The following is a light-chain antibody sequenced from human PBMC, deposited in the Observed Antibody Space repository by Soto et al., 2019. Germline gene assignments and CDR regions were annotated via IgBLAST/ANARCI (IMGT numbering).Light chain of an antibody. V-gene: IGLV2-8*01. Sequence: QSALTQPPSASGSPGQSVTISCAGTSMDVGGYYYVSWYQQHPGKAPKLIIYEVNKRHSGVPDRFSGSKSANTAPLTVSGLQAEDEADYYYSAYAGSKNGRMFGGGTKLHVL. CDR3: SAYAGSKNGRM. CDR1: SMDVGGYYY. CDR2: EVN. J-gene: IGLJ3*02.